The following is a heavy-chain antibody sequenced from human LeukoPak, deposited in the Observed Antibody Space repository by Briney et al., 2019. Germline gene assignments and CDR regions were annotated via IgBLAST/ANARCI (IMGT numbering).Heavy chain of an antibody. CDR2: IIPILGIA. D-gene: IGHD5-24*01. Sequence: SVKVSCKASGGTCSSYTISWVRQATGQGLEWMGRIIPILGIANYAQKFQGRVTITADKSTSTAYMELSSLRSEDTAVYYCAREGRVVEMATGEYFQHWGQGTLVTVSS. CDR1: GGTCSSYT. CDR3: AREGRVVEMATGEYFQH. V-gene: IGHV1-69*04. J-gene: IGHJ1*01.